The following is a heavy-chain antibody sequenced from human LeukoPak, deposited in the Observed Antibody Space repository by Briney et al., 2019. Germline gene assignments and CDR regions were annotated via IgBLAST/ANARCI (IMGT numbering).Heavy chain of an antibody. D-gene: IGHD2-21*02. Sequence: PGGSLRLSCAASGFSFTSYWMSWVRQAPGKGLEWISYIDSSSSIIYFGDSVKGRFTISRDNAKNSLYLQMNSLRAEDTAVYYCARVRCGGDCNSYYYGMDVWGQGTTVTVSS. CDR2: IDSSSSII. V-gene: IGHV3-48*04. CDR1: GFSFTSYW. CDR3: ARVRCGGDCNSYYYGMDV. J-gene: IGHJ6*02.